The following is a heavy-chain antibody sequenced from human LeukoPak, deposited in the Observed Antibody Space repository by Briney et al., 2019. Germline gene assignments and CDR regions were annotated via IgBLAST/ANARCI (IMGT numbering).Heavy chain of an antibody. V-gene: IGHV3-49*04. CDR2: IRGKAYGGAT. Sequence: GVLRLSCAASGFTFSSYAMSWVRQAPGKGPEWVGSIRGKAYGGATGYTASVKGRFTISRDDSKSIVYLQMNSLRTEDTAVYYCICLTDPFDYWGQGSLVTVSS. J-gene: IGHJ4*02. CDR1: GFTFSSYA. CDR3: ICLTDPFDY.